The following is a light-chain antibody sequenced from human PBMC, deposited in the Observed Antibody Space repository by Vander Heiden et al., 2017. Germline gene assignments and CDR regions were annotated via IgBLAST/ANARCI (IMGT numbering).Light chain of an antibody. Sequence: DIQMTQSPSSLSASVGDRVTITCRASQSISSYLNWYQQKPGKAPKLLIYAASSLQRGVPSRFSGSGSGKDFTLTISSLQPEDFATYYCQQSDSTPPLTFGQGTKVEIK. CDR3: QQSDSTPPLT. CDR2: AAS. CDR1: QSISSY. V-gene: IGKV1-39*01. J-gene: IGKJ1*01.